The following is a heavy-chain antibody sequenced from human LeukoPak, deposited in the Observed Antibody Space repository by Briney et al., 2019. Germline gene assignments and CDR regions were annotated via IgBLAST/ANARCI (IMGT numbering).Heavy chain of an antibody. Sequence: GGSLRLSCAASGLTFSNYWMPWLRQVPGKGLVWVSRIKRDGSSPSYTDSVKGRFTISKDNVKNTLYLQMNSLRAEDTAVYYCARDPDTCSGGSCYAHFDSWGRGTLVTVSS. CDR2: IKRDGSSP. CDR3: ARDPDTCSGGSCYAHFDS. CDR1: GLTFSNYW. D-gene: IGHD2-15*01. J-gene: IGHJ4*02. V-gene: IGHV3-74*01.